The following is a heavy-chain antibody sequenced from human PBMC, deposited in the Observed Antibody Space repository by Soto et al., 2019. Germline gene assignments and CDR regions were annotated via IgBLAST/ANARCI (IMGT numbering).Heavy chain of an antibody. V-gene: IGHV3-66*04. D-gene: IGHD3-3*01. Sequence: PGGSLRLSCAASGFTVSSNYMSWVRQAPGKGLEWVSVIYSGGSTYYADSVKGRFTISRDNSKNTLYLQMNSLRAEDTAVYYCARRNYDFWSGYYTANYYYYMDVWGKGTTVTVSS. J-gene: IGHJ6*03. CDR2: IYSGGST. CDR1: GFTVSSNY. CDR3: ARRNYDFWSGYYTANYYYYMDV.